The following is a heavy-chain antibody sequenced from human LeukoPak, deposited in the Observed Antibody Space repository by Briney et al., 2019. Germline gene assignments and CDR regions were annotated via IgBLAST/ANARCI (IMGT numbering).Heavy chain of an antibody. J-gene: IGHJ3*02. Sequence: SETLSLTCTVSGGSIRSSSYYWGWIRQPPGKGLEWIGSIYYSGSTYYNPSLKSRVTISVDTSKNQFSLKLSSVTAAGTAVYYCARDCHYYDSSGSNDAFDIWGQGTMVTVSS. V-gene: IGHV4-39*07. CDR1: GGSIRSSSYY. CDR3: ARDCHYYDSSGSNDAFDI. CDR2: IYYSGST. D-gene: IGHD3-22*01.